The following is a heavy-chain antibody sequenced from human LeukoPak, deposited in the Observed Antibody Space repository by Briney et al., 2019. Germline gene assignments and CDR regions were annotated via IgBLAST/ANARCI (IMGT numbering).Heavy chain of an antibody. V-gene: IGHV3-23*01. Sequence: GGSLRLSCAASGFTFSSYAMMWVRQAPGKGLDWVSTISVSGGSPNYADSVKGRFTISRDNSKNTLFLQMNSLRAEDTALYYCAKGLRVYDFWSGYATWGPGTLVTVSS. CDR3: AKGLRVYDFWSGYAT. J-gene: IGHJ5*02. D-gene: IGHD3-3*01. CDR2: ISVSGGSP. CDR1: GFTFSSYA.